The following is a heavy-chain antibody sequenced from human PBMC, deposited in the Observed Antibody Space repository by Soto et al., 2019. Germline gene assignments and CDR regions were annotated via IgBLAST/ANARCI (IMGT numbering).Heavy chain of an antibody. J-gene: IGHJ3*01. V-gene: IGHV3-74*01. CDR3: AKGGYCSGVTCSSSTDG. CDR1: GFTFSSYW. D-gene: IGHD2-15*01. CDR2: ISSDGSYT. Sequence: GGSLRLSCAASGFTFSSYWMHWVRQAPGKGLVWVSRISSDGSYTTYADSVKGRFTISRDSAKNTLYLQMNSLRAEDTAVYYCAKGGYCSGVTCSSSTDGWGQGTMVTVAS.